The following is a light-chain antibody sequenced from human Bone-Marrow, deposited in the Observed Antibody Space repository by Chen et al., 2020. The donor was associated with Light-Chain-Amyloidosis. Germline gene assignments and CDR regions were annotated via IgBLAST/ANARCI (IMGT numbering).Light chain of an antibody. V-gene: IGKV3-20*01. CDR3: QQYGTSPLT. Sequence: EIVLTQSPGTLSLSPGEGANLSCSASQTISSNYLTWYQQKFGQAPRLLIYGSSSRATGIPDRCTGSGSGTDFTLTINRLEPEDFAMYYCQQYGTSPLTFGGGTKVEIK. J-gene: IGKJ4*01. CDR1: QTISSNY. CDR2: GSS.